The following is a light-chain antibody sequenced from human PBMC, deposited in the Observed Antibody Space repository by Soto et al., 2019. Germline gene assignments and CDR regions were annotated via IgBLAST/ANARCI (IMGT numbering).Light chain of an antibody. CDR3: QQSYIVPLT. CDR2: AAS. V-gene: IGKV1-39*01. Sequence: DVHLTQSPSSLHASVGDRITITCRATENIANYLNWYQLTPGKAPKLLIHAASTLHSGVPSRFSGGGSGTEFTLTITGLQPQEFATYSCQQSYIVPLTFGQGTKVEV. J-gene: IGKJ1*01. CDR1: ENIANY.